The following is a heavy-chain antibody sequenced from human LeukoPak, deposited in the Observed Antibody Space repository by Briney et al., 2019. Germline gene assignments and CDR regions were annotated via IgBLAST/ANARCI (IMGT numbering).Heavy chain of an antibody. CDR3: ARVDGSPDY. D-gene: IGHD2-15*01. Sequence: GASVKVSCKASGYTFTTLDINWVRQATGQGLEWMGWINTKSGNTGYAQKFQGRVTITRDNSISTAYMELSSLRSEDTAVYCCARVDGSPDYWGQGTLVTVSS. CDR1: GYTFTTLD. CDR2: INTKSGNT. J-gene: IGHJ4*02. V-gene: IGHV1-8*03.